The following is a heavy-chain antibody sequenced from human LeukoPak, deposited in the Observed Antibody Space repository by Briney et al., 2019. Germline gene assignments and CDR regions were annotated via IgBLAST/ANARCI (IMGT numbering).Heavy chain of an antibody. J-gene: IGHJ4*02. CDR3: AGGDSGYSRF. Sequence: PGGSLRLSCAASGLTFSSNWMHWVRQAPGKGLVWVSRIKTDGSYTTYADSVKGRFTISRDNTKNTLYLQMNSLRAEDTAVYYCAGGDSGYSRFWGQGTLVTVSS. D-gene: IGHD3-22*01. V-gene: IGHV3-74*01. CDR2: IKTDGSYT. CDR1: GLTFSSNW.